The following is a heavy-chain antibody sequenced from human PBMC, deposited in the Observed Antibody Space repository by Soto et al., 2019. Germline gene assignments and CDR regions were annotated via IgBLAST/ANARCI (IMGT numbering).Heavy chain of an antibody. D-gene: IGHD6-13*01. V-gene: IGHV1-8*01. Sequence: ASVKVSCKASGYTFTGYDINWVRQATGQGLEWMGWMNPNSGNTGYAQKFQGRVTMTRNTSISTAYMELSSLRSEDTAVYYCARGGIAAAVHYYYYYMDVWGKGTTVTVSS. CDR3: ARGGIAAAVHYYYYYMDV. CDR1: GYTFTGYD. CDR2: MNPNSGNT. J-gene: IGHJ6*03.